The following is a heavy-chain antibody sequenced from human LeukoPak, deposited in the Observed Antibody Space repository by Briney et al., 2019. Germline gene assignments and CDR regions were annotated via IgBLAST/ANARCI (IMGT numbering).Heavy chain of an antibody. CDR3: AKERYGDYGSYDY. Sequence: GGSLRLSRAASGFTFSSYGMHWVRQAPGKGLEWVAFIRYDGSNKYYADSVKGRFTISRDNSKNTLYLQMNSLRAEDTAVYYCAKERYGDYGSYDYWGQGTLVTVSS. J-gene: IGHJ4*02. D-gene: IGHD4-17*01. CDR2: IRYDGSNK. V-gene: IGHV3-30*02. CDR1: GFTFSSYG.